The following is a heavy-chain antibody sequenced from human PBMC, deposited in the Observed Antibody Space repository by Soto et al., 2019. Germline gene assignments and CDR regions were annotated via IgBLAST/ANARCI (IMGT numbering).Heavy chain of an antibody. J-gene: IGHJ4*02. Sequence: GGSLRLSCAASGFTFSSYAMSWVRQAPGKGLEWVSAISGSGGSTYYADSVKGRFTISRDNSKNTLYLQMNSLRAEDTAVYYCAKVPVVVVAATHFFDYWGQGTLVTVSS. CDR1: GFTFSSYA. D-gene: IGHD2-15*01. V-gene: IGHV3-23*01. CDR2: ISGSGGST. CDR3: AKVPVVVVAATHFFDY.